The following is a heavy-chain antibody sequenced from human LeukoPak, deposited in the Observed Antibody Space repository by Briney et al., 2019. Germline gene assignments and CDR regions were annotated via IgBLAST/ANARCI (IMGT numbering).Heavy chain of an antibody. V-gene: IGHV4-4*07. CDR1: GGCISSYY. Sequence: SETLSLTCTVSGGCISSYYWSWIRQPAGKGLEWIGRIYTSGSTNYNPSLKSRVTMSVDTSKNQFSLKLSSVTAADTAVYYCARDKCSGTSCYLNWFDPWGQGTLVTVSS. D-gene: IGHD2-2*01. CDR3: ARDKCSGTSCYLNWFDP. CDR2: IYTSGST. J-gene: IGHJ5*02.